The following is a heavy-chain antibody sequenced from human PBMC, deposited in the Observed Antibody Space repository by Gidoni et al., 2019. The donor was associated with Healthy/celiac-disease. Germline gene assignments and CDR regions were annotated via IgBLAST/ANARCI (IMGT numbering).Heavy chain of an antibody. CDR3: ARDNLADYYDSSGYYTPPRPPYYYYGMDV. D-gene: IGHD3-22*01. J-gene: IGHJ6*02. CDR2: IYHSGST. CDR1: GGSISSSNW. V-gene: IGHV4-4*02. Sequence: QVQLQESGPGLVKPSGNLSLTSPVPGGSISSSNWWSWARQPTGRGLEWFGEIYHSGSTNYDPSLKSRVTISVDKSKNQFSLKLSSVTAADTAVYYCARDNLADYYDSSGYYTPPRPPYYYYGMDVWGQGTTVTVSS.